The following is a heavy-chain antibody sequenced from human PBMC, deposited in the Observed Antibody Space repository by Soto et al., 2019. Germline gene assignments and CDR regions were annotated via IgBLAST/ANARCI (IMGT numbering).Heavy chain of an antibody. V-gene: IGHV1-69*13. Sequence: GASVKVSCKASGGTFSSYAISWVRQAPGQGLEWMGGIIPIFGTANYAQKFQGRVTITADESTSTAYMELSSLRSEDTAVYYCARATYYYDSSGLTWGQGTLVTVSS. CDR2: IIPIFGTA. J-gene: IGHJ5*02. CDR1: GGTFSSYA. CDR3: ARATYYYDSSGLT. D-gene: IGHD3-22*01.